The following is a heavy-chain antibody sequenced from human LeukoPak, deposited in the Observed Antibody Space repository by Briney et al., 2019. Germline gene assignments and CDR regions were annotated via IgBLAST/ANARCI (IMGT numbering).Heavy chain of an antibody. D-gene: IGHD3-16*01. V-gene: IGHV3-23*01. CDR3: AKDRLPGRSRGANFDY. Sequence: PGGSLRLSCAVSGFTFSSYAMSWVRQAPGKGLEWVSAISGSGGSTYYADSVKGRFTISRDNSKNTLYLQMNSLRVEDTAVYYCAKDRLPGRSRGANFDYWGQGTLVTVSS. J-gene: IGHJ4*02. CDR1: GFTFSSYA. CDR2: ISGSGGST.